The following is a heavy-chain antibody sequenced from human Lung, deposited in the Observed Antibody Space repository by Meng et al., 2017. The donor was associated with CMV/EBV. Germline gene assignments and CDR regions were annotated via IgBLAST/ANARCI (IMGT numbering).Heavy chain of an antibody. Sequence: QWPVQESGPGLVRPSETLSLTCSVSGGSISSSTYYWAWIRQPPGKGLEWIGSLYDSGSTYYHPSLKSRVTISVDTSKTYFSLKLRSVTAVDTAVYYCARDLEYWGQGTLVTVSS. CDR2: LYDSGST. CDR3: ARDLEY. V-gene: IGHV4-39*07. CDR1: GGSISSSTYY. J-gene: IGHJ4*02. D-gene: IGHD1-1*01.